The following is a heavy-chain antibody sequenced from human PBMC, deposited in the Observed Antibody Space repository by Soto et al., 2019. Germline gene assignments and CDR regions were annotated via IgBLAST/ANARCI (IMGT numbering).Heavy chain of an antibody. D-gene: IGHD5-12*01. Sequence: PSDTLSLTCTVSGYSISSSYYSSWIRRPPGNGLEWIGEINHSGITNYNPPLKSRVTISVETSKNKFSVKLSSVTAEDTDVYYCERGGEVARTFYYYGMDVWGQGTTVTVSS. CDR2: INHSGIT. CDR3: ERGGEVARTFYYYGMDV. V-gene: IGHV4-38-2*02. J-gene: IGHJ6*02. CDR1: GYSISSSYY.